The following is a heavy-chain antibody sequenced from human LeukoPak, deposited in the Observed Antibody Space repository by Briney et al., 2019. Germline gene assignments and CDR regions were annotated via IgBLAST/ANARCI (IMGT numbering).Heavy chain of an antibody. CDR2: IYYSGST. D-gene: IGHD4-17*01. V-gene: IGHV4-31*03. CDR3: ARGTVTGFDY. J-gene: IGHJ4*02. CDR1: SRSISSGGYY. Sequence: SQTLSLTCTVSSRSISSGGYYWSWIRQHPGKGLEWFGYIYYSGSTYYNPSLKSRFTISVGTSKNQFSLKLSSVTAADTAVYYCARGTVTGFDYWGQGTLVTVSS.